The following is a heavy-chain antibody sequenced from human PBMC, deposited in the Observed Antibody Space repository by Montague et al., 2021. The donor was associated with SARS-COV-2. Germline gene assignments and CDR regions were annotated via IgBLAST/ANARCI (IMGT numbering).Heavy chain of an antibody. V-gene: IGHV4-39*07. CDR3: ARVRNITMIVVVITPMGWFDP. Sequence: SETLSLTCTVSGGSISSRSHYWGWIRQPPGKGLEWIGSIYHSGSTXYNPSLKSRVTISVDTSKNQFSLKLSSVTAADTAVYYCARVRNITMIVVVITPMGWFDPWGQGTLVTVSS. D-gene: IGHD3-22*01. CDR1: GGSISSRSHY. J-gene: IGHJ5*02. CDR2: IYHSGST.